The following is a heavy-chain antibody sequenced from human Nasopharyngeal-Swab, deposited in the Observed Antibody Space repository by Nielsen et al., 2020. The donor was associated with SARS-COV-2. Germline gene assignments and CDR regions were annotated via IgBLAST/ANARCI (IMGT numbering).Heavy chain of an antibody. V-gene: IGHV1-69*04. J-gene: IGHJ4*02. CDR2: IIPILGIA. CDR3: ARAMGVCSGGSCYSLGGMDD. Sequence: SVHVSCKCSGGTFSSYAISGVRQAPGQGLEWMGRIIPILGIANNAQKFQGRVTINADKSTSTAYMELSSLRYEDTAVYYCARAMGVCSGGSCYSLGGMDDWGQGTLVTVSS. D-gene: IGHD2-15*01. CDR1: GGTFSSYA.